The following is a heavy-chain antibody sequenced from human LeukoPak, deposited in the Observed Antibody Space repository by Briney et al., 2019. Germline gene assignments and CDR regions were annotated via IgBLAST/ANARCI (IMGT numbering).Heavy chain of an antibody. Sequence: TGGSLRLSCAASGFTFSSYAMHWVRQVPGKGLEWVAVISYDGSNKYYADSVKGRFTISRDNSKNTLYLQMNSLRAEDTAVYYCARDAPYSSGWYDYWGQGTLVTVSS. CDR1: GFTFSSYA. J-gene: IGHJ4*02. V-gene: IGHV3-30-3*01. D-gene: IGHD6-19*01. CDR3: ARDAPYSSGWYDY. CDR2: ISYDGSNK.